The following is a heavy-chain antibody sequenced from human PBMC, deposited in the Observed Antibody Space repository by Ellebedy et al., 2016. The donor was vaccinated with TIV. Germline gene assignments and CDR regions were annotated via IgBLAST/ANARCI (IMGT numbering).Heavy chain of an antibody. CDR3: GRGLRISGDAFDV. J-gene: IGHJ3*01. D-gene: IGHD3-10*01. Sequence: PGGSLRLSCTASGFTVGDYVLSWFRQAPGKGLEWVSYIRIKAYGETTEYAASLKDRFTFSRDDSKSIAYLQMNSLKIEDTAMYYFGRGLRISGDAFDVWGQGTMVTVSS. CDR1: GFTVGDYV. V-gene: IGHV3-49*03. CDR2: IRIKAYGETT.